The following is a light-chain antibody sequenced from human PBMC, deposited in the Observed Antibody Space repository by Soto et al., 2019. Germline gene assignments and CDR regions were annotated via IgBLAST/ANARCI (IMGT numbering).Light chain of an antibody. CDR1: SSDVGGYNF. V-gene: IGLV2-14*01. J-gene: IGLJ2*01. Sequence: QSALTQPASVSGSPGQSITISCTGTSSDVGGYNFVSWYQQYPGKAPKIMIYDVSNRPSGVSNRFTGSKSGNTASLTISGLQADDEADYYCSSYASGSSVVFGGGTQLTVL. CDR3: SSYASGSSVV. CDR2: DVS.